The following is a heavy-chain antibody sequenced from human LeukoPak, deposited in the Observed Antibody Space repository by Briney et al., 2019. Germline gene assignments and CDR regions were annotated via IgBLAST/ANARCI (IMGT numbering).Heavy chain of an antibody. V-gene: IGHV1-69*13. CDR2: IIPIFGTA. CDR1: GGTFSSYA. Sequence: ASVKVSCKTSGGTFSSYAISWVRQAPGQGLEWMGGIIPIFGTANYAQKFQGRVTITADESTSTAYMELSSLRSEDTAVYYCARDGINPNYSDYGDYYYYYMDVWGKGTTVTVSS. CDR3: ARDGINPNYSDYGDYYYYYMDV. J-gene: IGHJ6*03. D-gene: IGHD4-11*01.